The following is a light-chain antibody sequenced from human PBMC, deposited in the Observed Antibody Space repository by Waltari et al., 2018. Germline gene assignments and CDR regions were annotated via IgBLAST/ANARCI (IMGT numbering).Light chain of an antibody. CDR3: QKYVSLPAT. J-gene: IGKJ1*01. V-gene: IGKV3-20*01. CDR2: DAS. CDR1: QSVSRF. Sequence: EIVLTQSPGTLSLSPGERATLSCRASQSVSRFLAWYQQKPGQAPRLLIYDASTRATGIPDRFSGSGSGTDFRLTISRLEPEDFAVYYCQKYVSLPATFGQGTKVEIK.